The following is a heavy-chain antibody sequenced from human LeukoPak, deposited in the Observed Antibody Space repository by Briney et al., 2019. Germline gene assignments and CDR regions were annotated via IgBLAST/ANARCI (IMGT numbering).Heavy chain of an antibody. Sequence: SETLSLTCTVAGGSISSSYWNWIRQPPGKGLEWIGNMDFSGSTKYNPSLRSRVTMSIDTSKNLFSLKLRPVTAADTATYYCTRGYYEPFDRWGQGTLVTVSS. CDR2: MDFSGST. J-gene: IGHJ5*02. V-gene: IGHV4-59*01. CDR1: GGSISSSY. D-gene: IGHD3-22*01. CDR3: TRGYYEPFDR.